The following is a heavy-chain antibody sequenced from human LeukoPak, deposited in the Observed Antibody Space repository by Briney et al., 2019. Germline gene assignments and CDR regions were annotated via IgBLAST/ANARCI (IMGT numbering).Heavy chain of an antibody. CDR3: ASGSGSYRTPYYYMDV. V-gene: IGHV3-53*01. D-gene: IGHD3-10*01. CDR1: GFTVSSNY. CDR2: IYSGGST. J-gene: IGHJ6*03. Sequence: HSGGSLRLSCAASGFTVSSNYMSWVRQAPGKGLEWVSVIYSGGSTYYADSVKGRFTISRDNSKNTLYLQMNSLRAEDTAVYYCASGSGSYRTPYYYMDVWGTGTTVTVSS.